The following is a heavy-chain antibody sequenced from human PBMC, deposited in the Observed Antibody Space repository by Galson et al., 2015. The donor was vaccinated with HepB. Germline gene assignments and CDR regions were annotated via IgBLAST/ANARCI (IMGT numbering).Heavy chain of an antibody. J-gene: IGHJ3*02. CDR1: GFTFSSYW. CDR3: ARGNYYYDSSGYFHYTLPTWAFDI. Sequence: SLRLSCAASGFTFSSYWMSWVRQAPGKGLEWVANIKQDGSEKYYVDSVKGRFTISRDNAKNSLYLQMNSLRAEDTAVYYCARGNYYYDSSGYFHYTLPTWAFDIWGQGTMVTVSS. CDR2: IKQDGSEK. D-gene: IGHD3-22*01. V-gene: IGHV3-7*03.